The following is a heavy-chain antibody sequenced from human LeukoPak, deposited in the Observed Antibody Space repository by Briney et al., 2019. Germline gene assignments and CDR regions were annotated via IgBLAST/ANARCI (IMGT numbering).Heavy chain of an antibody. J-gene: IGHJ5*02. CDR3: AKRRNGLLYSRPFNWFDP. D-gene: IGHD2-2*02. CDR2: ISVSGTTM. V-gene: IGHV3-11*01. CDR1: GFTFTDYY. Sequence: PGVSLRLSCATSGFTFTDYYMTWIRQAPGKGLEWISYISVSGTTMYYADSVKGRFTLSRDNAKNSLYLQMNSLRADDTAVYYCAKRRNGLLYSRPFNWFDPWGQGTLVTVSS.